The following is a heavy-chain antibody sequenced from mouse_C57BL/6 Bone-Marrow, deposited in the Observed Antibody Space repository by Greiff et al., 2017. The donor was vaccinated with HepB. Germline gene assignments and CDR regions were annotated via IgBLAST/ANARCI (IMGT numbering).Heavy chain of an antibody. V-gene: IGHV1-69*01. Sequence: VQLQQPGAELVMPGASVKLSCKASGYTFTSYWMHWVKQRPGQGLEWIGEIDPSDSYTNYNQKFKGKSTLTVDKSSSTAYMQLSSLTSEDSAVYYCARGDSNQDYWGQGTTLTVSS. J-gene: IGHJ2*01. CDR2: IDPSDSYT. CDR1: GYTFTSYW. D-gene: IGHD2-5*01. CDR3: ARGDSNQDY.